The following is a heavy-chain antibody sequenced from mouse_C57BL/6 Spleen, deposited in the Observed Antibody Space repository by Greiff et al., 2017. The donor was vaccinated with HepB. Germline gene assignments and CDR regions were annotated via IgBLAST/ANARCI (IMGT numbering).Heavy chain of an antibody. CDR3: ARADDYDGFDY. V-gene: IGHV3-6*01. CDR1: GYSITSGYY. Sequence: EVKLMESGPGLVKPSQSLSLTCSVTGYSITSGYYWNWIRQFPGNKLEWMGYISYDGSNNYNPSLKNRISITRETSKNQFFLKLNSVTTEDTATYYCARADDYDGFDYWGQGTTLTVSS. J-gene: IGHJ2*01. D-gene: IGHD2-4*01. CDR2: ISYDGSN.